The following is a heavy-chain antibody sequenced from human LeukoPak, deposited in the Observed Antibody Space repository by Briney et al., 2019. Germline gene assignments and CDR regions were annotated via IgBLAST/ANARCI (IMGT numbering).Heavy chain of an antibody. D-gene: IGHD5-24*01. CDR1: GGSFSRYY. CDR2: IDHRGDT. J-gene: IGHJ4*03. Sequence: PLETLSLTCAVYGGSFSRYYWSWIRQSPGKGLEWIAEIDHRGDTNYNPSVKSRVTISVDTSKNQFSLKVRSLSAADTAVYYCARGATISETGYFDFWGQGTLVTVSS. V-gene: IGHV4-34*01. CDR3: ARGATISETGYFDF.